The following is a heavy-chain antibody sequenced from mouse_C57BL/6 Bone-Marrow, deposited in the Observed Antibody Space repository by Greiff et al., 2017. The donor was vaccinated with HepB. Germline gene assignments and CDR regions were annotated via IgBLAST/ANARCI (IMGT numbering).Heavy chain of an antibody. CDR1: GYSITSGYY. CDR3: ARDLLY. J-gene: IGHJ2*01. Sequence: EVKLMESGPGLVKPSQSLSLTCSVTGYSITSGYYWNWIRQFPGNKLEWMGYISYDGSNNYNPSLKNRISITRDTSKNQFFLKLNSVTTEDTATYYCARDLLYWGQGTTLTVSS. V-gene: IGHV3-6*01. CDR2: ISYDGSN. D-gene: IGHD6-2*01.